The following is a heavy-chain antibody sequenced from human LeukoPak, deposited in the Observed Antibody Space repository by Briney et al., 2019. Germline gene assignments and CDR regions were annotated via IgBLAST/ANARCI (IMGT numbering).Heavy chain of an antibody. CDR3: ANIAYSSIDF. D-gene: IGHD2-15*01. CDR2: ITNGGTSR. V-gene: IGHV3-11*01. Sequence: GGSLRLSCAASGFTFRNHFITWIRQAPGKGLEFVSHITNGGTSRWYADSVKGRFTISRDDAKDSLFLHMNSLRAEDTAVYYCANIAYSSIDFWGQGTLVTVS. CDR1: GFTFRNHF. J-gene: IGHJ4*02.